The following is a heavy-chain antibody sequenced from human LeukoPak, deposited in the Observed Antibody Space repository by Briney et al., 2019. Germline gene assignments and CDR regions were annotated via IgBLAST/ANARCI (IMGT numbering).Heavy chain of an antibody. Sequence: PGGSLRLSCAASGFTFSHYWMHWVRQDAGKGLLLVAHINTDGTIVRYAESVQGRFTISRDNAKNTVFLQMNNLSAEDTAVYYCTRTVGMEVPSSTKWYLWYDPWGQGTPVIVSS. J-gene: IGHJ5*02. V-gene: IGHV3-74*01. CDR2: INTDGTIV. CDR1: GFTFSHYW. D-gene: IGHD2-2*01. CDR3: TRTVGMEVPSSTKWYLWYDP.